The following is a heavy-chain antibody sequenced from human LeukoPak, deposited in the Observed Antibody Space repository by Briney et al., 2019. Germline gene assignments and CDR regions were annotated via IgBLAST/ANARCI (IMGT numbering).Heavy chain of an antibody. CDR2: ISSSSSYT. CDR3: ARGGSYYNPGFDY. J-gene: IGHJ4*02. Sequence: KPGGSLRLSCAASGFTFSDYYMSWIRQAPGKGLEWVSYISSSSSYTNYADSVKGGFTISRDNAKNSLYLQMNSLRAENTAVYYCARGGSYYNPGFDYWGQGTLVTVSS. D-gene: IGHD3-10*01. CDR1: GFTFSDYY. V-gene: IGHV3-11*05.